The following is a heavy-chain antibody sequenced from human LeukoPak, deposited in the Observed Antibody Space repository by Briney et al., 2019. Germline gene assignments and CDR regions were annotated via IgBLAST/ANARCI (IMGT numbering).Heavy chain of an antibody. Sequence: PGGALRISCAASGFTFSNYGVHRGRQAPGKGLEGVAIVSYDGNDNYYADSVKGRFTISRDNSKNTLYLQMNSLKDEDTAVYYCAKGSSGWYYPHFDYWGQGTLVTVSS. D-gene: IGHD6-19*01. V-gene: IGHV3-30*18. CDR3: AKGSSGWYYPHFDY. CDR2: VSYDGNDN. CDR1: GFTFSNYG. J-gene: IGHJ4*02.